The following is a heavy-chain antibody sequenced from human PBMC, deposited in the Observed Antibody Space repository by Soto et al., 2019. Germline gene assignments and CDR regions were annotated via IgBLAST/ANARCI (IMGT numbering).Heavy chain of an antibody. J-gene: IGHJ6*04. CDR3: ARGEEWELLYYDYGMDV. CDR1: GFTFSSYS. V-gene: IGHV3-48*02. Sequence: EVQLVESGGGLVQPGGSLRLSCAASGFTFSSYSMNWVRQATGKGLEWVSYISSSSSTIYYADSVKGRFTISRDNAKNSLYLQMNSLRDEDTAVYYCARGEEWELLYYDYGMDVWGKGTKVTVSS. CDR2: ISSSSSTI. D-gene: IGHD1-26*01.